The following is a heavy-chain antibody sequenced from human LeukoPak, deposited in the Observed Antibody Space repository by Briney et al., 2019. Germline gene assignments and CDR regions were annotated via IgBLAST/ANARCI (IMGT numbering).Heavy chain of an antibody. Sequence: PSETLSLTCTVSGVSISSSNSYWGWIRQPPGNGLEWIGSIYYTGNTYYNASLKSQVSISVDTSKNQFSLRLTSVTAADTAVYYCARGLLRTRYYDILTGYPYFDYWGQGTLVTVSS. J-gene: IGHJ4*02. D-gene: IGHD3-9*01. CDR2: IYYTGNT. V-gene: IGHV4-39*01. CDR1: GVSISSSNSY. CDR3: ARGLLRTRYYDILTGYPYFDY.